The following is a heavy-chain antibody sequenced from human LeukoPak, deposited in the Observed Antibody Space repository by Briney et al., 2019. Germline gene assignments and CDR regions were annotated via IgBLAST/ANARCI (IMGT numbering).Heavy chain of an antibody. J-gene: IGHJ6*02. V-gene: IGHV3-74*01. CDR3: AREKREWELLQPGYGMDV. CDR1: GFTFSDYG. CDR2: INSDGTST. D-gene: IGHD1-26*01. Sequence: PGGSLRLSCAASGFTFSDYGMHWVRQAPGKGLMCVSRINSDGTSTYYADSVKGRFTISRDNAKNSLYLQMNSLRAEDTAVYYCAREKREWELLQPGYGMDVWGQGTTVTVSS.